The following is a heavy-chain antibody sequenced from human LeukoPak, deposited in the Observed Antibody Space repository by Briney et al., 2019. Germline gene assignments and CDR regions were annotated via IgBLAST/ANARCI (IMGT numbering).Heavy chain of an antibody. J-gene: IGHJ3*02. CDR3: AREGRGGPASGYDLKALDI. CDR2: INPNSGGT. Sequence: GASVKVSCKASGYTFTGYYMHWVRQAPGQGLEWMGWINPNSGGTNYAQKFQGRVTMTRDTSISTAYMELSRLRSDDTAVYYCAREGRGGPASGYDLKALDIWGQGTMVTVPS. CDR1: GYTFTGYY. D-gene: IGHD5-12*01. V-gene: IGHV1-2*02.